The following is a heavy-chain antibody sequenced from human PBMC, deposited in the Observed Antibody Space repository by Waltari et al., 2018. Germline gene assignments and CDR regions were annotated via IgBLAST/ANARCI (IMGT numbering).Heavy chain of an antibody. J-gene: IGHJ6*02. CDR2: VNSDGSVT. Sequence: QLVGSGGGLVQTGGSLRVACAASGFILSSDWMAWVRQAPGKGPVWVSRVNSDGSVTSYADSVKGRFTISRDNAKNMLYLQMNSLRPEDTALYYCARHGGDYAPYFYYGMDVWGQGTTVTVSS. CDR1: GFILSSDW. D-gene: IGHD4-17*01. V-gene: IGHV3-74*01. CDR3: ARHGGDYAPYFYYGMDV.